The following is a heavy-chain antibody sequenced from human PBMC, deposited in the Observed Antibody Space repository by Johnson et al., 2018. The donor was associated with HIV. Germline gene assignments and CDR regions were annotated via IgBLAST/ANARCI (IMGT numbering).Heavy chain of an antibody. CDR2: ISSSASTI. V-gene: IGHV3-11*04. CDR3: ARDHSVEELYDYVWGNYRGGGAFDI. J-gene: IGHJ3*02. D-gene: IGHD3-16*02. CDR1: GFTFSDYY. Sequence: VQLVESGGGLVKPGGSLRLSCAASGFTFSDYYMSWIRQPPGKGLEWVSYISSSASTIYYADSVRGRFAISRDNVRPSMYLQMNSLRAEDTAVFYCARDHSVEELYDYVWGNYRGGGAFDIWGQGTMVTVSS.